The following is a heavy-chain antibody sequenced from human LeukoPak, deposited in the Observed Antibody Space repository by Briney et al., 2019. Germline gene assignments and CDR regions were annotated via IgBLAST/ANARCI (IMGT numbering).Heavy chain of an antibody. CDR3: AKDTERAAGIDY. Sequence: QPGRSLRLSCAASGFTFSSYGMHWVRQAPGKGLEWVAFIRYDGSNKYYADSVKGRFTISRDNSKNTLYLQMNSLRAEDTAVYYCAKDTERAAGIDYWGQGTLVTVSS. D-gene: IGHD1-1*01. CDR2: IRYDGSNK. CDR1: GFTFSSYG. J-gene: IGHJ4*02. V-gene: IGHV3-30*02.